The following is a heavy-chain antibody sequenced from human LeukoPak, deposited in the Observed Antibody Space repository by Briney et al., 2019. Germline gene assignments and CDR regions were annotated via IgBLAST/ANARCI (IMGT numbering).Heavy chain of an antibody. CDR1: GFTFSNSA. J-gene: IGHJ4*02. CDR2: ISGSGGST. V-gene: IGHV3-23*01. D-gene: IGHD6-6*01. Sequence: PGGSLRLSCAASGFTFSNSAMSWVRQAPGKGLEWVSAISGSGGSTYYADSVKGRFTISRDNSKNTLYLQMNSLRAEDTAVYYCAKDRGEYSSSFGFDYWGQGTLVTVSS. CDR3: AKDRGEYSSSFGFDY.